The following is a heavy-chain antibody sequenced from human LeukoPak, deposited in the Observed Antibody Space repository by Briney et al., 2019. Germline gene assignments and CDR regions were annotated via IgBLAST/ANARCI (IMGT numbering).Heavy chain of an antibody. V-gene: IGHV1-2*02. CDR1: GGTFSSYA. D-gene: IGHD6-13*01. CDR2: INPNSGGT. Sequence: ASVKVSCKASGGTFSSYALSWVRQAPGQGLEWMGWINPNSGGTNYAQKFQGRVTMTRDTSISTAYMELSRLRSDDTAVYYCAMAFGLAAAGKALDYWGQGTLVTVSS. J-gene: IGHJ4*02. CDR3: AMAFGLAAAGKALDY.